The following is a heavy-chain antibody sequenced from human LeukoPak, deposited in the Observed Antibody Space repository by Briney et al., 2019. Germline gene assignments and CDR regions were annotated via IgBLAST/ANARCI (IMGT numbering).Heavy chain of an antibody. CDR3: ARHPFATPFDH. V-gene: IGHV4-59*08. D-gene: IGHD2-15*01. J-gene: IGHJ4*02. CDR1: GASISSFY. CDR2: VFHTGDT. Sequence: PSETLSLTCAVSGASISSFYWSWIRQPPGKGLQWIGYVFHTGDTNYNPSLKGRVTMSLDTSKDQVSLRLTSVTAADTAVYFCARHPFATPFDHWGRGTLVTVSS.